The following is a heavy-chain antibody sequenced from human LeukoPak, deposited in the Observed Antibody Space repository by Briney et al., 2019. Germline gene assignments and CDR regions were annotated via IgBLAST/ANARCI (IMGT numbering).Heavy chain of an antibody. CDR3: ARQQVIDY. CDR2: ISSTSNTK. V-gene: IGHV3-11*04. Sequence: GGSLRLSCAASGFTFSDHYMDWVRQAPGKGLEWVPCISSTSNTKLYAGSVKGRFTVSRDDAKNSLYLQMNSLRAEDTAVYYCARQQVIDYWGQGTLVTVSS. CDR1: GFTFSDHY. D-gene: IGHD6-13*01. J-gene: IGHJ4*02.